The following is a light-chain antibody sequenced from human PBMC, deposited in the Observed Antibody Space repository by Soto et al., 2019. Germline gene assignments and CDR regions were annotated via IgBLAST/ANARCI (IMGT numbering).Light chain of an antibody. CDR1: QSVSSY. Sequence: EIVLTQSPATLSLSPGERATLSCRDSQSVSSYLAWYQQKPGQAPRLLIYEASNRATGIPARFSGSGSGTDLTLTISSLEPEDFAVYYCQQSSNWPPYTFGQGTKLEIK. V-gene: IGKV3-11*01. CDR2: EAS. CDR3: QQSSNWPPYT. J-gene: IGKJ2*01.